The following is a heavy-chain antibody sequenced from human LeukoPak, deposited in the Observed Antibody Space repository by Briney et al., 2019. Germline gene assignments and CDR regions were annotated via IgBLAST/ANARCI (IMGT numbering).Heavy chain of an antibody. Sequence: ASVKGSCRTSGYTFTGYYMHWVRQAPVQGLEWLGYINPTSLVTKYAQKFQGRVTLTRDTSIHTAYMELSRLRSDDTAMFYCAVSFTSDAFDIWGQGTFVAVSS. J-gene: IGHJ3*02. CDR2: INPTSLVT. V-gene: IGHV1-2*02. CDR3: AVSFTSDAFDI. D-gene: IGHD2-2*01. CDR1: GYTFTGYY.